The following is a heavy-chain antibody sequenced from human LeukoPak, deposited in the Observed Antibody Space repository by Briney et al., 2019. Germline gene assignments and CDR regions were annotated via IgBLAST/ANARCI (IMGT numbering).Heavy chain of an antibody. Sequence: ETLSLTCTVSGYSISSGYYWGWIRQPPGKGLEWVSSITSGSSYIYYADSVKGRFTISRDNAKNSLYLQMNSLRAEDTAVYYCARDPYSGSYGNYYYYFMDVWGKGTTVTISS. CDR3: ARDPYSGSYGNYYYYFMDV. CDR2: ITSGSSYI. V-gene: IGHV3-21*01. CDR1: GYSISSGYY. D-gene: IGHD1-26*01. J-gene: IGHJ6*03.